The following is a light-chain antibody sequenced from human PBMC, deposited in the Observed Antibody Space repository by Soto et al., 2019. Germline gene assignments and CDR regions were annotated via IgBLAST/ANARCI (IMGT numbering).Light chain of an antibody. CDR3: QQYTNWPPIT. V-gene: IGKV3-15*01. J-gene: IGKJ5*01. Sequence: EIVMTQSPATLSVSPGERATLSCRASQSVSSNLAWYQQKPGQAPRLLSYGASTRATGIPARFSGSGSGTEFTRTISSLQSEDFAVYYCQQYTNWPPITFGQGTRLEIK. CDR1: QSVSSN. CDR2: GAS.